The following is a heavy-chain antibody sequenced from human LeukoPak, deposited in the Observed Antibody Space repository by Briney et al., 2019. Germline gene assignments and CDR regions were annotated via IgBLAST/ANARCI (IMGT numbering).Heavy chain of an antibody. V-gene: IGHV3-30*02. Sequence: GGSLRLSCAASGFNFDGYGMHWVRQAPGKGLEWVAFIRYDGSDKYYADSVKGRFTISRDNSKNTLYLQMNSLRAEDTAVYYCARSNYYGSGSYRNFDYWGQGTLVTVSS. D-gene: IGHD3-10*01. J-gene: IGHJ4*02. CDR2: IRYDGSDK. CDR1: GFNFDGYG. CDR3: ARSNYYGSGSYRNFDY.